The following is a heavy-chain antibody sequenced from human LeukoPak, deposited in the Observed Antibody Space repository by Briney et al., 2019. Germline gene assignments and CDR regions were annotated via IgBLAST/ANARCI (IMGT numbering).Heavy chain of an antibody. CDR3: AKVHLGGYYFDY. Sequence: GGSLRLSCAASGFTFSSYAMSWVRQAPGKGLEWVSAISGSGGSTYYADSVKGRFTIPRDNSKNTLYLQMNSLRAEGTAVYYCAKVHLGGYYFDYWGQGTLVTVSS. V-gene: IGHV3-23*01. CDR1: GFTFSSYA. CDR2: ISGSGGST. J-gene: IGHJ4*02.